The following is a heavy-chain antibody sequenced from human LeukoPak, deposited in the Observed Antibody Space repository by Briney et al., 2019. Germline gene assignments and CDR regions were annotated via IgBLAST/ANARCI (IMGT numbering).Heavy chain of an antibody. CDR1: GFTFSSYG. CDR3: AKALGYSSSWLDY. CDR2: IPYDGSNK. D-gene: IGHD6-13*01. V-gene: IGHV3-30*18. Sequence: GGSLRLSCAASGFTFSSYGMHWVRQAPGKGLEWVAVIPYDGSNKYYADSAKGRFTISRDNSKNTLYPQMNSLRAEDTAVYYCAKALGYSSSWLDYWGQGTLVTVSS. J-gene: IGHJ4*02.